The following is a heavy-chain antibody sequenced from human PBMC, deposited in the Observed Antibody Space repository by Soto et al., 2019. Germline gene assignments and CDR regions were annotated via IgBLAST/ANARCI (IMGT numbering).Heavy chain of an antibody. CDR2: ISWNSGSI. Sequence: SLRLSCAASGFTFDDYAMHWVRQAPGKGLEWVSGISWNSGSIGYADSVKGLFTISRDNAKNSLYLQMNSLRAEDTALYYCAKDRSFSSGYYAPGAFDIWGQGTMVTVSS. D-gene: IGHD3-22*01. V-gene: IGHV3-9*01. J-gene: IGHJ3*02. CDR3: AKDRSFSSGYYAPGAFDI. CDR1: GFTFDDYA.